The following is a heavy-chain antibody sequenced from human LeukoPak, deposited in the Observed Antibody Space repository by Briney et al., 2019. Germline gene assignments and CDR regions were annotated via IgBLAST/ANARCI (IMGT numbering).Heavy chain of an antibody. CDR2: IYYSGYSGTT. CDR3: TAGGYSSSSEWFDP. J-gene: IGHJ5*02. CDR1: GASISGSIYY. Sequence: SETLSLTCTVSGASISGSIYYWGWIRQPPGRGLEWVGSIYYSGYSGTTYYTPSLKSRVTVSVDTSKNQFSLKLSSVTAADTAVYYCTAGGYSSSSEWFDPWGQGTLVTVSS. V-gene: IGHV4-39*07. D-gene: IGHD6-6*01.